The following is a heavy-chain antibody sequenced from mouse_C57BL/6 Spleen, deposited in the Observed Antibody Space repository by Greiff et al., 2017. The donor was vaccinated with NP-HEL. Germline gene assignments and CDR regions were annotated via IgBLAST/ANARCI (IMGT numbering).Heavy chain of an antibody. V-gene: IGHV1-80*01. CDR2: IYPGDGDT. D-gene: IGHD1-1*01. J-gene: IGHJ3*01. CDR1: GYAFSSYW. Sequence: QVQLQQSGAELVKPGASVKISCKASGYAFSSYWMNWVKQRPGKGLEWIGQIYPGDGDTNYNGKFKGKATLTADKSSSTAYMQLSSLTSEDSAVYFCARSDYGSSYGFAYWGQGTLATVSA. CDR3: ARSDYGSSYGFAY.